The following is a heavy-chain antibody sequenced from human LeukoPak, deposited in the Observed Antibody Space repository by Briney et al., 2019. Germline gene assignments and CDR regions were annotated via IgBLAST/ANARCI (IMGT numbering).Heavy chain of an antibody. Sequence: SETLSLTCTVSGGSISSTNYYWGWIRQPPGKGLEWIGSIYYSGSTYYNPSLKSRVTISVDTSKNQFSLKLSSVTAADTAVYYCARHRLVVVITNLYNWFDPWGQGTLVTVSS. CDR3: ARHRLVVVITNLYNWFDP. V-gene: IGHV4-39*01. J-gene: IGHJ5*02. CDR1: GGSISSTNYY. CDR2: IYYSGST. D-gene: IGHD3-22*01.